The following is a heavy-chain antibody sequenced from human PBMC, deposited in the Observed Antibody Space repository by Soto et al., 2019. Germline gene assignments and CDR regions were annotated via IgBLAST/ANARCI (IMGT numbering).Heavy chain of an antibody. D-gene: IGHD1-1*01. CDR2: IHSDGSST. J-gene: IGHJ3*02. CDR1: GFTFSSYW. V-gene: IGHV3-74*01. CDR3: GRGNLGGFDI. Sequence: GGSLRLSCAASGFTFSSYWMHWVRQAPGKGLVWVSRIHSDGSSTNDADSVKGRFTISRDNAKNTLYLQMNGLRGEDTAVYYCGRGNLGGFDIWGQGTMVTVSS.